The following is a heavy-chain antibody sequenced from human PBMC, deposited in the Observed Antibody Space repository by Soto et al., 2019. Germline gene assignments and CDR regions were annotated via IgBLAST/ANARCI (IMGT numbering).Heavy chain of an antibody. CDR3: ARDCSCSSTSCFSYYGMDV. Sequence: PSETLSLTCTVSGGSISSGDYYWSWIRQPPGKGLEWIGYIYYSGSTYYNPSLKSRVTISVDTSKNQFSLKLSSVTAADTAVYYCARDCSCSSTSCFSYYGMDVWGPGTTVTVSS. J-gene: IGHJ6*02. V-gene: IGHV4-30-4*01. CDR2: IYYSGST. CDR1: GGSISSGDYY. D-gene: IGHD2-2*01.